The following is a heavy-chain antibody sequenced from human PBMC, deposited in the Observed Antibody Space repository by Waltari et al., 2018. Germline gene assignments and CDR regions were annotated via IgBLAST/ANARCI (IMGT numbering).Heavy chain of an antibody. CDR2: IIPIFGTA. J-gene: IGHJ4*02. Sequence: ISWVRQAPGQGLEWMGGIIPIFGTANYAQKFQGRVTITTDESTSTAYMELSSLRSEDTAVYYCAREGVIRKTFDYWGQGTLVTVSS. CDR3: AREGVIRKTFDY. D-gene: IGHD3-10*01. V-gene: IGHV1-69*05.